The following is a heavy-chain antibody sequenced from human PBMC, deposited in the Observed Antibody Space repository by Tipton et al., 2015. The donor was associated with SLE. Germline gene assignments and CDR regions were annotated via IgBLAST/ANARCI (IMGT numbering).Heavy chain of an antibody. CDR3: ARDAQWDLVLVS. J-gene: IGHJ4*02. CDR2: ISSSSDTV. D-gene: IGHD1-26*01. CDR1: GFTFTSYA. Sequence: SLRLSCAASGFTFTSYAMNWVRQAPGKGLEWLSYISSSSDTVYYADSVKGRFTISRDNAKNSLYLQMNSLRAEDTALYYCARDAQWDLVLVSWGQGTLVTVSS. V-gene: IGHV3-48*01.